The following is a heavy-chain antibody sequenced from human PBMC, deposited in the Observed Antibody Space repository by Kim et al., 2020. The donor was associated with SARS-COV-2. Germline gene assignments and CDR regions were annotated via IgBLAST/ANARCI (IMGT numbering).Heavy chain of an antibody. V-gene: IGHV3-13*01. CDR1: GFTFSSYD. CDR3: AREKGGEYYYGMDV. D-gene: IGHD3-10*01. Sequence: GGSLRLSCAASGFTFSSYDMHWVRQATGKGLEWVSAIGTAGDTYYPGSVKGRFTISRENAKNSLYLQMNSLRAGDTAVYYCAREKGGEYYYGMDVWGQGTTVTVSS. CDR2: IGTAGDT. J-gene: IGHJ6*02.